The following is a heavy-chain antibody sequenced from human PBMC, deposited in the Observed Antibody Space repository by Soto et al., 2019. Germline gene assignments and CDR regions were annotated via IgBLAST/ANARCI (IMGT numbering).Heavy chain of an antibody. CDR3: ARGGGGVVVVPGANRGDF. V-gene: IGHV3-21*01. Sequence: EVQLVESGGGLVKPGGSLRLSCAASGFTFSTYSMSWVRQAPGKGLEWVSSISPSSTYIHYADSVKGRFTISRDNAEKSVYLQMNSLRAEDTAIYYCARGGGGVVVVPGANRGDFWGQGTLVTVSS. J-gene: IGHJ4*02. D-gene: IGHD2-2*01. CDR2: ISPSSTYI. CDR1: GFTFSTYS.